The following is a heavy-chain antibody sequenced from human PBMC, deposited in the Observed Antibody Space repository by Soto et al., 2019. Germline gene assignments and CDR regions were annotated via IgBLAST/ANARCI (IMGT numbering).Heavy chain of an antibody. CDR2: FDPEDGET. Sequence: ASVKVSCQVSGYTLTELSMHWVRQAPGKGLEWMGGFDPEDGETIYAQKFQGRVTMTEDTSTDTAYMEMSSLRSEHTAVYYCANDPDYYDSSGYAFDIWGQGTMVTVSS. D-gene: IGHD3-22*01. CDR1: GYTLTELS. V-gene: IGHV1-24*01. J-gene: IGHJ3*02. CDR3: ANDPDYYDSSGYAFDI.